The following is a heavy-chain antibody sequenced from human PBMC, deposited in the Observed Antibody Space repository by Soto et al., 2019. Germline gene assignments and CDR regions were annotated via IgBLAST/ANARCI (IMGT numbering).Heavy chain of an antibody. D-gene: IGHD3-16*01. CDR3: AMVDVYVTPSPQDV. J-gene: IGHJ6*02. CDR1: GYTFTRYG. Sequence: QVQLVQSGAEVKNPGASVKVSCKASGYTFTRYGIGWARQAPGQGLEWMGWINTYNGNTNYAQNVQGRVTLTTDTSTSTAYMALRSLRSNDTAIYYCAMVDVYVTPSPQDVWGQGPTVIVSS. V-gene: IGHV1-18*01. CDR2: INTYNGNT.